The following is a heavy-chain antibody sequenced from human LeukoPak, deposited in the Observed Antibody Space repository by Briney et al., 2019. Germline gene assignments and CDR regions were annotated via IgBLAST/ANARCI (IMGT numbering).Heavy chain of an antibody. Sequence: SYTVSLTCTVCGGSVSRYYWMGIRQPAARELEGIGRIYTSWCTNYHPPLKSRVTMSVDTSKNQFSLKLSSVTAADTAVYYCARERLYCSSTSCTNWFDPWGQGTLVTVSS. V-gene: IGHV4-4*07. CDR1: GGSVSRYY. D-gene: IGHD2-2*01. CDR3: ARERLYCSSTSCTNWFDP. CDR2: IYTSWCT. J-gene: IGHJ5*02.